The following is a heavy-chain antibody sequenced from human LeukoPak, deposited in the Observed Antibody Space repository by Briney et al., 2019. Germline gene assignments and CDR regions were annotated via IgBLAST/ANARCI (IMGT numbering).Heavy chain of an antibody. CDR1: GYTFTGYY. J-gene: IGHJ5*02. CDR2: INPNSGGT. Sequence: ASVKVSCKASGYTFTGYYMHWVRQAPGQGLEWMGRINPNSGGTNYAQKFQGRVTMTRDTSISTAYVELSRLRSDDTAVYYCARGLRRYCSSTSCYREDNWFDPWGQGTLVTVSS. D-gene: IGHD2-2*02. V-gene: IGHV1-2*06. CDR3: ARGLRRYCSSTSCYREDNWFDP.